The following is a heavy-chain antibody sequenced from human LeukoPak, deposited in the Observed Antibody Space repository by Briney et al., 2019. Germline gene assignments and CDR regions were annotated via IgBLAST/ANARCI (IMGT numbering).Heavy chain of an antibody. Sequence: PSETLSLTCTVSGGSISSGGYYWSWIRQPPGKGLEWIRYIYHSGSTYYNPSLKSRVTISVDTSKNQVSLKLSSVTAADTAVYYCARLSNDAFDIWGQGTMVTVSS. V-gene: IGHV4-30-2*01. J-gene: IGHJ3*02. CDR2: IYHSGST. CDR3: ARLSNDAFDI. CDR1: GGSISSGGYY.